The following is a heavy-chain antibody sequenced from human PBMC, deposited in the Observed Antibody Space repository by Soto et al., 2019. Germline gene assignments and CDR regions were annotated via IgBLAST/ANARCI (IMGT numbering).Heavy chain of an antibody. J-gene: IGHJ6*03. CDR1: GFTFSSYA. D-gene: IGHD3-16*01. CDR2: ISGSGGST. CDR3: AKGQAPLGSPIWGIKIYYYYYMDV. Sequence: EVQLLESGGGLVQPGGSLRLSCAASGFTFSSYAMSWVRQAPGKGLEWVSAISGSGGSTYYADYVKGRFTISRDNYKNTLDLQITSLSAEDTAVYYCAKGQAPLGSPIWGIKIYYYYYMDVWGKGTTVTVSS. V-gene: IGHV3-23*01.